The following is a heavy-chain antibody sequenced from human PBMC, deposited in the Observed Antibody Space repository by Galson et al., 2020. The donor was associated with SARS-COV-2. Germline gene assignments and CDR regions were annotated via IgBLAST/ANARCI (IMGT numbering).Heavy chain of an antibody. V-gene: IGHV4-34*01. J-gene: IGHJ4*02. CDR3: SIGGGHYGSGSHLAY. CDR1: GESFSGYY. D-gene: IGHD3-10*01. CDR2: LTHSGGS. Sequence: SETLSLTCAVYGESFSGYYWSWIRQPPGKGLEWIGELTHSGGSTYNPSLKSRVTISPDTSKNQFSLRLSSVTAADTAIYYCSIGGGHYGSGSHLAYWSQGTLVTVSS.